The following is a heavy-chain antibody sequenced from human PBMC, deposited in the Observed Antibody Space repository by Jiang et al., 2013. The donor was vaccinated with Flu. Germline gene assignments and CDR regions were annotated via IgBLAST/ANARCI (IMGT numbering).Heavy chain of an antibody. V-gene: IGHV4-59*01. CDR1: GAPSVVTT. Sequence: VKPSETLSLTCTVSGAPSVVTTGAGSGSPREGTGVDWIYLLHGSTNYNPSLKSRVTISVDTSKNQLSLKLSSVTAADTAVYYCARSIGHSYGMFDPWGQGTLVTVSS. J-gene: IGHJ5*02. CDR2: LLHGST. D-gene: IGHD5-18*01. CDR3: ARSIGHSYGMFDP.